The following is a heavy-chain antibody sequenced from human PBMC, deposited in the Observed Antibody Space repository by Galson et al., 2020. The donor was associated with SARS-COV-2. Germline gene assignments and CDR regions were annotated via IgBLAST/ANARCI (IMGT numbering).Heavy chain of an antibody. CDR3: ARGYSKGWSPEYYCYNMDV. V-gene: IGHV3-21*01. D-gene: IGHD6-19*01. CDR2: TSSSSSHI. CDR1: GFTFSSYS. Sequence: GGSLRLSCAASGFTFSSYSMNWVRQAPGKGLEWVSSTSSSSSHIYYADSVKGRFAISRDNAKNSLTLQMSSLRAEDTAVYYCARGYSKGWSPEYYCYNMDVWGQGTTVTVSS. J-gene: IGHJ6*02.